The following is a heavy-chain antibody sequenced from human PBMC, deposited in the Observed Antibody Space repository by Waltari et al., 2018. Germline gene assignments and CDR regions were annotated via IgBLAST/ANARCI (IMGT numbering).Heavy chain of an antibody. D-gene: IGHD3-22*01. CDR1: GYTFTGYY. J-gene: IGHJ4*02. CDR3: ARGDSSGRPVVPPMAG. Sequence: QVQLVQSGAEVKKPGASVKVSCKASGYTFTGYYMHWVRQAPGQGLEWMGWINPNRGGNTYAQNVKGRVTMTRDTSISTAYMELSRLRSDDTAVYYCARGDSSGRPVVPPMAGWGQGTLVTVSS. V-gene: IGHV1-2*02. CDR2: INPNRGGN.